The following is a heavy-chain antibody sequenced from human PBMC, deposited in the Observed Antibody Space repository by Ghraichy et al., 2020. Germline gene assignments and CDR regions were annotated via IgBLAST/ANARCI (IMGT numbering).Heavy chain of an antibody. CDR3: AREGGSGWYPLGHYYYGMDV. D-gene: IGHD6-19*01. CDR1: GFTFSSYS. V-gene: IGHV3-21*01. J-gene: IGHJ6*02. Sequence: GGSPRLSCAASGFTFSSYSMNWVRQAPGKGLEWVSSISSSSSYIYYADSVKGRFTISRDNAKNSLYLQMNSLRAEDTAVYYCAREGGSGWYPLGHYYYGMDVWGQGTTVTVSS. CDR2: ISSSSSYI.